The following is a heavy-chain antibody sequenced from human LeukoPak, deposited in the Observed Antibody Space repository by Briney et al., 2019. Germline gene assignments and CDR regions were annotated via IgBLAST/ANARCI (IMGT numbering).Heavy chain of an antibody. CDR1: GFTFSRFA. J-gene: IGHJ3*02. Sequence: GGSQRLSCVASGFTFSRFAMSWVRQAPGKGLEWVGRIKSKTDGATIDYGAPAKSRFTISRDDSENTVFLQMNSLKTEDTALYYCTTYSWYTYGLDAFDIWGLGTMVTVSS. D-gene: IGHD5-18*01. V-gene: IGHV3-15*01. CDR2: IKSKTDGATI. CDR3: TTYSWYTYGLDAFDI.